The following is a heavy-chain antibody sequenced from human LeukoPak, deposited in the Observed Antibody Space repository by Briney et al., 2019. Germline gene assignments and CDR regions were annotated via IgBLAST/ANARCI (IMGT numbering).Heavy chain of an antibody. Sequence: GGSLRLSCAASGFTFSSYEMHWVRQATGKGLEWVSAIGTAGDTYYPGSVKGRFTISRENAKNSLYLQMNSLRAGDTAVYYCARGPPVNYGMDVWGQGTTVTVSS. CDR2: IGTAGDT. CDR3: ARGPPVNYGMDV. V-gene: IGHV3-13*01. J-gene: IGHJ6*02. CDR1: GFTFSSYE.